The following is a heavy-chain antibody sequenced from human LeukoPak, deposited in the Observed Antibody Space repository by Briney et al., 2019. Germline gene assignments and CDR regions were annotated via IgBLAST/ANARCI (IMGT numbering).Heavy chain of an antibody. CDR2: IKQDGSVT. CDR1: RFTLSDYL. Sequence: GGSLRLSCAASRFTLSDYLMNWVGQAPGKGLKWVANIKQDGSVTKYVHSVKGRFTISSDNAKHSLYLQITGLRAEDRAIYYCAGGTGWLTTEWGQGTMATVCS. V-gene: IGHV3-7*01. CDR3: AGGTGWLTTE. D-gene: IGHD6-19*01. J-gene: IGHJ4*02.